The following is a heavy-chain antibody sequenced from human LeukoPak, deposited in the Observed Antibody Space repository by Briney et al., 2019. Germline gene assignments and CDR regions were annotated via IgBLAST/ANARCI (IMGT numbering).Heavy chain of an antibody. D-gene: IGHD6-6*01. CDR2: IGTAGDT. CDR1: GFTFSSYD. J-gene: IGHJ2*01. CDR3: ARGRYSSSSGRYFDL. V-gene: IGHV3-13*01. Sequence: GGSLRLSCAASGFTFSSYDMHWVRQATGKGPEWVSAIGTAGDTYYPGSVKGRFTISRENAKNSLYLQMNSLRAGDTAVYYCARGRYSSSSGRYFDLWGRGTLVTVSS.